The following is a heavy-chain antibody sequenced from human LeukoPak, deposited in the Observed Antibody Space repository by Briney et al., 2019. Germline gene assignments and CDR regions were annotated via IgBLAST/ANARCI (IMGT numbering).Heavy chain of an antibody. D-gene: IGHD2-2*01. Sequence: SQTLSLTCAISGDIVSSISVTWNWIRQSPSRGLEWLGRTYYRSTWYNDYAVSVRGRITVNPDTSKNQFSLHLNSVTPEDTAVYYCARRLTQYDCFDPWGQGILVTVSS. CDR3: ARRLTQYDCFDP. CDR2: TYYRSTWYN. CDR1: GDIVSSISVT. V-gene: IGHV6-1*01. J-gene: IGHJ5*02.